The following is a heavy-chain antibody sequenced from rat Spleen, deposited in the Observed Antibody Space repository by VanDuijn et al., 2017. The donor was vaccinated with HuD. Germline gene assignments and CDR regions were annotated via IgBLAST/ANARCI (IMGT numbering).Heavy chain of an antibody. CDR3: VQHEWYFDY. CDR1: GFSLTSYH. V-gene: IGHV2-43*01. Sequence: QVQLKESGPGLVQPSQTLSLTCTVSGFSLTSYHVSWVRQPPGKGLEWMGVIWTGGSTAYNSLLKSRLSISRDTSKNQVFLEMNSLQTDDTGTYYCVQHEWYFDYWGQGVMVTVSS. CDR2: IWTGGST. J-gene: IGHJ2*01.